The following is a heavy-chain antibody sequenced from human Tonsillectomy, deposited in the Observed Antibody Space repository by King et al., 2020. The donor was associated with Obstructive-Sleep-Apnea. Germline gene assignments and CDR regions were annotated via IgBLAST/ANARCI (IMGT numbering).Heavy chain of an antibody. D-gene: IGHD1-26*01. CDR1: GFTFSDHY. J-gene: IGHJ3*02. CDR3: ARVYGGTSNAFDI. Sequence: VQLVESGGGLVQPGGSLRLSCAASGFTFSDHYMDWVRQAPGKGLEWVGRSRNKAKRYTTEYAASVRGRFTISRDDSKSSLFLQANSLKTEDTAVYYCARVYGGTSNAFDIWGQGTMVTVSS. CDR2: SRNKAKRYTT. V-gene: IGHV3-72*01.